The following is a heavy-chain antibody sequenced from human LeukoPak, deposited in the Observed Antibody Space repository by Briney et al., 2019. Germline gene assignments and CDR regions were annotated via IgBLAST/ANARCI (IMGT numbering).Heavy chain of an antibody. V-gene: IGHV3-11*01. Sequence: PGGSLRLSCAASGFTFSDYYMSWIRQAPGKGLEWVSYISSSGSTIYYADSVKGRFTISRDNAKNSLFLQMNSLRAEDTALYHCARARGSGSYYYYMDVWGKGTTVTISS. CDR2: ISSSGSTI. J-gene: IGHJ6*03. CDR1: GFTFSDYY. CDR3: ARARGSGSYYYYMDV. D-gene: IGHD3-10*01.